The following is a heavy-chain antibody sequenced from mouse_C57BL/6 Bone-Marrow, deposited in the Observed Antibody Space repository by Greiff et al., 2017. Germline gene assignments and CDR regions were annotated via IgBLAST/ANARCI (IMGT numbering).Heavy chain of an antibody. CDR1: GYTFTRYG. D-gene: IGHD1-1*01. J-gene: IGHJ1*03. Sequence: QVQLQQSGAELARPGASVKLSCKASGYTFTRYGISWVKQRTGQGLEWIGEIYPRSGNTYYNEKFKGKATLTADNSSSTAYMELRSLTSEDSAVYFCARDYYWGGGAYFDVWGTGTTVTVSS. V-gene: IGHV1-81*01. CDR3: ARDYYWGGGAYFDV. CDR2: IYPRSGNT.